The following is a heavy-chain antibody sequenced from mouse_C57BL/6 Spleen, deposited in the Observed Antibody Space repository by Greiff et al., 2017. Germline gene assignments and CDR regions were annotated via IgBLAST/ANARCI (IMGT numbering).Heavy chain of an antibody. J-gene: IGHJ1*03. Sequence: QVKLQQPGAELVRPGSSVKLSCKASGYTFTSYWMHWVKQRPIQGLEWIGNIDPSDSETHYNQKFKDKATLTVDKSSSTAYMQLSSLTSEDSAVYYCARGGTAWYFDVWGTGTTVTVSS. CDR2: IDPSDSET. CDR1: GYTFTSYW. D-gene: IGHD1-2*01. V-gene: IGHV1-52*01. CDR3: ARGGTAWYFDV.